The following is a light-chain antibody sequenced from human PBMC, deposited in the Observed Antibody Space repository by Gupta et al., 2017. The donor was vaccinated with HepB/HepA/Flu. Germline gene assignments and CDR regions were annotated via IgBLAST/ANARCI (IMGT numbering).Light chain of an antibody. CDR1: SSDVGGYNY. Sequence: QSALTQPRSVSGSPGQSVTISCTGTSSDVGGYNYVSWYQQHPGKAPTLMIYDVSRRTAAVPGRFSGSKAGNTASLTISGLQAEDAADYYCCSYAGSDTWVFGGGTKLTVL. J-gene: IGLJ3*02. V-gene: IGLV2-11*01. CDR3: CSYAGSDTWV. CDR2: DVS.